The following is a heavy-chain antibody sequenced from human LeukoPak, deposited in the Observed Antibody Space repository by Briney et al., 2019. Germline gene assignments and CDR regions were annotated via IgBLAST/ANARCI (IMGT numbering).Heavy chain of an antibody. CDR1: GGSISSGGYS. Sequence: SQTLSLTCAVSGGSISSGGYSWSWIRQPPGKGLEWIGYIYHSGSTYYNPSLKSRVTISVDRSKNQFSLKLSSVTAADTAVYYCASRGIDSSGYYDYWGQGTLVTVSS. J-gene: IGHJ4*02. D-gene: IGHD3-22*01. V-gene: IGHV4-30-2*01. CDR2: IYHSGST. CDR3: ASRGIDSSGYYDY.